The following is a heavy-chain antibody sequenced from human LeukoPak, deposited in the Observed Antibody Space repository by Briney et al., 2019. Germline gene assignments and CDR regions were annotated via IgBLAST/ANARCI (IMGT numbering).Heavy chain of an antibody. J-gene: IGHJ5*02. CDR1: GFTFSSYS. V-gene: IGHV3-21*01. CDR2: ISSSSSYI. CDR3: ARVFRKNWFDP. Sequence: GGSLRLSCAASGFTFSSYSMNWVRQAPGEGLEWVSSISSSSSYIYYADSVKGRFTISRDNAKNSLYLQMNSLRAEDTAVYYCARVFRKNWFDPWGQGTLVTVSS. D-gene: IGHD1-14*01.